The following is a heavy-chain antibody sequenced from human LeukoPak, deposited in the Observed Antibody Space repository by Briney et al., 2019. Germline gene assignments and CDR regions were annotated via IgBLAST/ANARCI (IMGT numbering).Heavy chain of an antibody. CDR1: GGSFSGYY. V-gene: IGHV4-34*01. CDR3: ARWGYQLLYRPGRGAPLYGYYYMDV. D-gene: IGHD2-2*02. Sequence: SETLSLTCAVYGGSFSGYYWSWIRQPPGKGLEWIGEINHSGSTNYNPSLKSRVTISVDTSKNQFSLKLSSVTAADTAVYYCARWGYQLLYRPGRGAPLYGYYYMDVWGKGTTVTVSS. CDR2: INHSGST. J-gene: IGHJ6*03.